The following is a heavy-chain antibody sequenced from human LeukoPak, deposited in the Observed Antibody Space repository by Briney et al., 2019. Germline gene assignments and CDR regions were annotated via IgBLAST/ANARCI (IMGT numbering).Heavy chain of an antibody. CDR1: GGSISGYY. CDR2: IYYSGNT. CDR3: ARLGAPTYCGADCYRYYFDY. J-gene: IGHJ4*02. V-gene: IGHV4-59*08. Sequence: SETLSLTCSVSGGSISGYYWSWIRQPPGKGLEWIAYIYYSGNTNYNPSLKSRVTISVDTSKNQFSLKVNSVTAADTAVYYCARLGAPTYCGADCYRYYFDYWGQGTLVTVSS. D-gene: IGHD2-21*02.